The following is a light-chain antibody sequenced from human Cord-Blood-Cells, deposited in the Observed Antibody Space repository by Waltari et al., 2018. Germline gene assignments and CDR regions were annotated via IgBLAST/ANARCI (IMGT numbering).Light chain of an antibody. CDR2: GNS. Sequence: QSVLTQPPSVSGAPGQRVTIPCTGSSSTIGAGYAVHWYQQLPGTAPKLLIYGNSNRPSGVPDRFSGSKSGTSASLAITGLQAEDEADYYCQSYDSSLSGWVFGGGTKLTVL. CDR3: QSYDSSLSGWV. V-gene: IGLV1-40*01. CDR1: SSTIGAGYA. J-gene: IGLJ3*02.